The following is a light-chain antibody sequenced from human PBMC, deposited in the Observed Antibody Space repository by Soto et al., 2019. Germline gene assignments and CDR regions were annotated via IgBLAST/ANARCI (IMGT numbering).Light chain of an antibody. Sequence: EIMMRQSVATLSLAPGEIATLSCRASQSVSSYLAGYHQKPGQAPRLLIYDASNRATGIPARFSGSGSGTDFTLTISSLQAEDVVVDYCQQHSNWPRTFGQGTKVDIK. CDR1: QSVSSY. CDR2: DAS. CDR3: QQHSNWPRT. J-gene: IGKJ1*01. V-gene: IGKV3-11*01.